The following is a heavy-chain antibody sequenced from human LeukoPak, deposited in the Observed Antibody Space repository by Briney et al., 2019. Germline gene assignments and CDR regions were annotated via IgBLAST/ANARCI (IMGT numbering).Heavy chain of an antibody. Sequence: GGSLRLSCAASGFTFSGSAIHWVRQASGNGLEWVGRIRSKANTYATAYAASVKGRFTISRDDSKNTAYLQMNSLKAEDTAVYYCTRLFVAGFDYWGQGTLATVSS. CDR3: TRLFVAGFDY. V-gene: IGHV3-73*01. J-gene: IGHJ4*02. CDR2: IRSKANTYAT. CDR1: GFTFSGSA. D-gene: IGHD2-15*01.